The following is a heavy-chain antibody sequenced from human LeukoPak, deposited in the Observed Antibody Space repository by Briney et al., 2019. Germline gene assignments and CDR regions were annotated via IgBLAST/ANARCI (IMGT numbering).Heavy chain of an antibody. CDR1: GESLSGYH. V-gene: IGHV4-34*01. J-gene: IGHJ5*02. D-gene: IGHD6-13*01. CDR2: INYSGST. Sequence: SETLSLTCAVYGESLSGYHWSWIRQPPGNGLEWIGEINYSGSTNYNLSLKSRVTISLDTSKNQFSLKLSSVTAADTAIYYCARGNLEWAAGTRWFDPWGQGTLVTVSS. CDR3: ARGNLEWAAGTRWFDP.